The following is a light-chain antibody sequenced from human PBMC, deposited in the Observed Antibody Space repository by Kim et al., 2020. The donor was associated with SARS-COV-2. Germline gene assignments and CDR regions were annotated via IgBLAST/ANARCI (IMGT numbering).Light chain of an antibody. CDR2: RDS. CDR1: ELGDKY. CDR3: QTWDTSAVI. Sequence: SYELTQPPSVSVSPGQTASIPCSGDELGDKYTFWYQQKPGQSPVLVIHRDSKRPSGIPERFSGSNSGNTATLTITGTQAIDAADYYCQTWDTSAVIFGGG. J-gene: IGLJ2*01. V-gene: IGLV3-1*01.